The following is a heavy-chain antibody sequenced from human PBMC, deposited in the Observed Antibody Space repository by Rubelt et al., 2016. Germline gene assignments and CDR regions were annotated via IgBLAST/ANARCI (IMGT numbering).Heavy chain of an antibody. D-gene: IGHD3-10*01. J-gene: IGHJ4*02. CDR3: TRRNLWFGDGFDY. CDR1: GYTFTSSY. CDR2: INHNSGGT. Sequence: QVQLVQSGAEVKKPGASVKVYCKASGYTFTSSYMHWVRQAPGQGLEWMGRINHNSGGTNYAQNFQGRVTMTRDTSISTAYMDLSRLRPDDTAVYYCTRRNLWFGDGFDYWGQGSLVTISS. V-gene: IGHV1-2*06.